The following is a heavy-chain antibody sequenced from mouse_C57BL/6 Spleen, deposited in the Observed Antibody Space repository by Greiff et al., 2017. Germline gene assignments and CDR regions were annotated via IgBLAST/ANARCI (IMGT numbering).Heavy chain of an antibody. CDR3: ESLCYDDYDVDY. CDR2: IYPGDGDT. CDR1: GYAFSSYW. D-gene: IGHD2-4*01. J-gene: IGHJ2*01. Sequence: VQLQQSGAELVKPGASVKISCKASGYAFSSYWMNWVKQRPGQGLEWIGQIYPGDGDTNYNGKFKGKATLTADKSSSTAYMHLSSLTSEDSAVYFCESLCYDDYDVDYWGQGTTLTVSS. V-gene: IGHV1-80*01.